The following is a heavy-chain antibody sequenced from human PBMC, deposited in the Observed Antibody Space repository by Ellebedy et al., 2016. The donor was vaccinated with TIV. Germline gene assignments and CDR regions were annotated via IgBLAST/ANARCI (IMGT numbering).Heavy chain of an antibody. CDR3: TRARVYSNGWYYPDF. J-gene: IGHJ4*02. Sequence: GGSLKISCAASGFPFGGHSMTWVRQAPGKGLEWISAVRSSSSAIFYADSVKGRFSISRDNARNALYLQMNTLRDEDTAVYYCTRARVYSNGWYYPDFWGQGTLVAVSS. D-gene: IGHD6-19*01. CDR2: VRSSSSAI. V-gene: IGHV3-48*02. CDR1: GFPFGGHS.